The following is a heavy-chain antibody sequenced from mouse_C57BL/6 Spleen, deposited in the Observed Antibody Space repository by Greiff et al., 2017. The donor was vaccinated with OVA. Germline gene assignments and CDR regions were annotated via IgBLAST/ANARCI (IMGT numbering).Heavy chain of an antibody. Sequence: EVQLQQSGPELVKPGASVKISCKASGYTFTDYYMIWVKQSHGKSLEWIGDINPNNGGTSYNQKFKGKATLTVDKSSSTAYMELRSLTSEDSAVYYCARRGITTGAMDYWGQGTSVTVSS. V-gene: IGHV1-26*01. CDR3: ARRGITTGAMDY. J-gene: IGHJ4*01. D-gene: IGHD1-1*01. CDR2: INPNNGGT. CDR1: GYTFTDYY.